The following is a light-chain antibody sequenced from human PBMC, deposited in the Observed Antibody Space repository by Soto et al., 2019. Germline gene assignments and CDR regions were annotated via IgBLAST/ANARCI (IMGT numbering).Light chain of an antibody. CDR1: QSVSSSY. CDR2: GAS. V-gene: IGKV3D-20*02. J-gene: IGKJ4*01. CDR3: QQRGNWPLT. Sequence: EIVLTPSPVTLSLSPGERATLSCRASQSVSSSYLAWYQQKPGQAPRLLIYGASIRATGIPDRFSGSGSGTDFTLTISRLEPEDFSVYYCQQRGNWPLTFGGGTKVDI.